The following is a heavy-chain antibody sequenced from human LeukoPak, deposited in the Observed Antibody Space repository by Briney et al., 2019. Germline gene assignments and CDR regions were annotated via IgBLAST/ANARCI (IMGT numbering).Heavy chain of an antibody. CDR1: GFTFGNYA. Sequence: PGGSLRLSCAASGFTFGNYAMSWVRQAPGKGLEWVSAISGSGGSTYYADSVKGRFTISRDNSKNTLYLQMNSLRAEDTAVYYCAKDGGSYHRTFDYWGQGTLVTVSS. CDR3: AKDGGSYHRTFDY. J-gene: IGHJ4*02. CDR2: ISGSGGST. V-gene: IGHV3-23*01. D-gene: IGHD1-26*01.